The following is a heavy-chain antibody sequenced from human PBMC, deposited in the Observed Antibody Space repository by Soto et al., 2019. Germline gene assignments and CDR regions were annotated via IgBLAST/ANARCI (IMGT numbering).Heavy chain of an antibody. CDR1: GFTFCNAW. V-gene: IGHV3-15*01. J-gene: IGHJ4*02. D-gene: IGHD6-19*01. Sequence: PGGSLRLSCAASGFTFCNAWMSWVRQAPGKGLEWVGRIKSKTDGGTTDYAAPVKGRFTISRDDSKNTLYLQMNSLKTEDTAVYYCIWSVAVAGPQDYWGQGTLVTVSS. CDR3: IWSVAVAGPQDY. CDR2: IKSKTDGGTT.